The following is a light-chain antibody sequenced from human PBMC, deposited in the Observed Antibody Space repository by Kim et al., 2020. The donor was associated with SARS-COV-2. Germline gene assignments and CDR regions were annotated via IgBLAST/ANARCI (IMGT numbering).Light chain of an antibody. CDR3: QQVKTLPLT. Sequence: IQLTQSPSSLSASIGERVTITCRASQGVGDHLAWYQQKPGKAPKLLIHATSTLESGVPSRFSGSGYGTDFTLTISGLQAEDFATYYCQQVKTLPLTFGGGTKLEIK. V-gene: IGKV1-9*01. CDR2: ATS. CDR1: QGVGDH. J-gene: IGKJ4*01.